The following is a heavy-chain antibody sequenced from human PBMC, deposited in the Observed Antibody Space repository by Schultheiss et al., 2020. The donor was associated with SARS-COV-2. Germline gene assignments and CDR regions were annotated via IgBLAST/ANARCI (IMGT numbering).Heavy chain of an antibody. V-gene: IGHV3-66*01. D-gene: IGHD3-3*01. CDR1: GFTVSSNY. CDR3: AREGGRTYYDFWSGPNGAGYGMDV. Sequence: GESLKISCAASGFTVSSNYMSWVRQPPGKGLEWVSIIYSDGRTFYTDSVKGRFTISRDNSQNTLYLQMNSLRAEDTAVYYCAREGGRTYYDFWSGPNGAGYGMDVWGQGTTVTVSS. J-gene: IGHJ6*02. CDR2: IYSDGRT.